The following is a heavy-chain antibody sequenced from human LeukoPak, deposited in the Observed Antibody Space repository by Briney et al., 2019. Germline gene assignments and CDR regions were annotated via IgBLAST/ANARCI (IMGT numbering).Heavy chain of an antibody. CDR2: IIPIFGTA. J-gene: IGHJ3*02. CDR1: GGTFSSYA. V-gene: IGHV1-69*13. D-gene: IGHD3-22*01. CDR3: ARRAMIVVANAFDI. Sequence: SVKVSCKASGGTFSSYAISWVRQAPGQGLEWMGGIIPIFGTANYAQKFQGRVTITADESTSTAYMELSSLRSEGTAVYYCARRAMIVVANAFDIWGQGTMVTVSS.